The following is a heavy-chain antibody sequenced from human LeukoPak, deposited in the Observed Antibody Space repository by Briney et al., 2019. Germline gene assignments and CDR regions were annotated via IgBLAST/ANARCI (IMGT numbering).Heavy chain of an antibody. CDR3: AREWRYDYVWGSYRYFDY. J-gene: IGHJ4*02. Sequence: SQTLSLTCAISGDSVSSNSAAWNWIRQSPSRGLEWLGRTYYRSKWYNDYAVSVKSRITINPDTSKNQFSLQLNSVTPEDTAVYYCAREWRYDYVWGSYRYFDYWGQGTLVTVSS. CDR2: TYYRSKWYN. V-gene: IGHV6-1*01. CDR1: GDSVSSNSAA. D-gene: IGHD3-16*02.